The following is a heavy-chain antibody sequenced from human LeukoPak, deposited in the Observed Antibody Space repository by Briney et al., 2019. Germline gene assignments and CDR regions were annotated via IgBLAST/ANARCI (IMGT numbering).Heavy chain of an antibody. Sequence: SETLSLTCTVSGGSISSYYWSWIRQPPGKGLEWIGYIYYSGSTNYNPSLKSRVTISVDTSKNQFSLKLSSVTAADTAVYYCARGRGSSFPRAFDYWGQGTLVTVSS. V-gene: IGHV4-59*12. CDR3: ARGRGSSFPRAFDY. D-gene: IGHD6-6*01. CDR2: IYYSGST. CDR1: GGSISSYY. J-gene: IGHJ4*02.